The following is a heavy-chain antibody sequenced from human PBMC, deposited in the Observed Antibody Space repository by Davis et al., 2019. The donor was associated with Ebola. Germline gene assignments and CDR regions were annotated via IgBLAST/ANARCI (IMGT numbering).Heavy chain of an antibody. V-gene: IGHV4-34*01. CDR1: GGSFSGYF. CDR3: ARTALTSISDSGLGYNYFDP. Sequence: MPSETLSLTCAVYGGSFSGYFWSWIRQPPGKGLEWIGEVSRSGDTNYNPSVEGRVTILLDAPKNQFSLSLKSVTAADTAVYYCARTALTSISDSGLGYNYFDPWGQGTPVTVSS. D-gene: IGHD4-17*01. J-gene: IGHJ5*02. CDR2: VSRSGDT.